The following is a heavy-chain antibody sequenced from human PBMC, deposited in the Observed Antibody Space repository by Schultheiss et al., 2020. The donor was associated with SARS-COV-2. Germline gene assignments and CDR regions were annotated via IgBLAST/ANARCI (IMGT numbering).Heavy chain of an antibody. D-gene: IGHD3-10*01. V-gene: IGHV4-61*01. J-gene: IGHJ6*02. Sequence: SETLSLTCTVSGGSVSSGSYYWSWIRQPPGKGLEWIGYIYYSGSTNYNPSIKSRVTISVDTSKNQFSLKLSSVTAADTAVYYCARGGHYYGSGSYYNPYYYGMDVWGQGTTVTVSS. CDR1: GGSVSSGSYY. CDR3: ARGGHYYGSGSYYNPYYYGMDV. CDR2: IYYSGST.